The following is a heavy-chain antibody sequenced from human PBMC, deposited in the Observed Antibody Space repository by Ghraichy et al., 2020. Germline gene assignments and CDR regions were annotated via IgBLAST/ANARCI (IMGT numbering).Heavy chain of an antibody. Sequence: GGSLRLSCAASGFIFSSYVMNWVRQAPGNGLEWVSGISGSGSSTYYADSVKGRFTISRDNAKNTLFLQLSSLRAEDTAMYYCAKSNFSSSPREIWGQGTLVTVSS. D-gene: IGHD6-6*01. CDR2: ISGSGSST. CDR1: GFIFSSYV. V-gene: IGHV3-23*01. CDR3: AKSNFSSSPREI. J-gene: IGHJ4*02.